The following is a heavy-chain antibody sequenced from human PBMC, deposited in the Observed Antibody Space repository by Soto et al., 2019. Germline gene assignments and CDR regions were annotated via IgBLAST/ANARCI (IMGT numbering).Heavy chain of an antibody. CDR3: ARGGEYSSSWTYYYYGMDV. Sequence: RASVKVSCKASGYTFTSYGISWVRQAPGQGLEWMGWISAYNGNTNYAQKLQGRVTMTTDTSTSTAYMELRSLRSDDTAVYYCARGGEYSSSWTYYYYGMDVWGQGTTVTVSS. D-gene: IGHD6-13*01. CDR2: ISAYNGNT. V-gene: IGHV1-18*04. J-gene: IGHJ6*02. CDR1: GYTFTSYG.